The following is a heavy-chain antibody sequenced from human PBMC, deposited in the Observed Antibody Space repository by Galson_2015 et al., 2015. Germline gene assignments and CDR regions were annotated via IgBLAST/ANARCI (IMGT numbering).Heavy chain of an antibody. CDR3: ARNGDYPLDS. CDR1: GYSIINGHW. Sequence: SETLSLTCAVSGYSIINGHWWCWVHQSQGKGLGWIGEIERKEGTTYNPSLRGRATISVDTSKNHLSLSLTSVTAADTALYYCARNGDYPLDSWGQGTLVTVSS. J-gene: IGHJ4*02. CDR2: IERKEGT. V-gene: IGHV4-4*02. D-gene: IGHD4-17*01.